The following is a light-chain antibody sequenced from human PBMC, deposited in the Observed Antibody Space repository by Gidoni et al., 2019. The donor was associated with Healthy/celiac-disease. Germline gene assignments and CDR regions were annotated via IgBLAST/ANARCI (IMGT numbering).Light chain of an antibody. J-gene: IGLJ3*02. V-gene: IGLV3-19*01. Sequence: SSELTQDPAVSVALAKTVRITCQGDSLRSYYASWYQQKPGQAPVLVIYGKNNRPSGIPDRFSGSSSGNTASLTSTGAQAEDEGDYYCNSRDSSGNHLWVFGGGTKLTVL. CDR2: GKN. CDR1: SLRSYY. CDR3: NSRDSSGNHLWV.